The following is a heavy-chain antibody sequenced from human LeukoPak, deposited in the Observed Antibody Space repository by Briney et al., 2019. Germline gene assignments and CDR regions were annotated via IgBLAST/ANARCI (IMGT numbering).Heavy chain of an antibody. D-gene: IGHD5-18*01. V-gene: IGHV3-21*01. J-gene: IGHJ4*02. Sequence: GGSLRLSCAASGFTFSSYSMNWVRQAPGKGLEWVSSISSSSSSYIYYADSVKGRFTISRDNAKNSLYLQMNSLRAEDTAVYYCARDLGGYSYPSDYWGQGTLVTVSS. CDR3: ARDLGGYSYPSDY. CDR1: GFTFSSYS. CDR2: ISSSSSSYI.